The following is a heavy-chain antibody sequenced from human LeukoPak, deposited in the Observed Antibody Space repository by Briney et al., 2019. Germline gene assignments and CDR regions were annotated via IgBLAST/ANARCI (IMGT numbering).Heavy chain of an antibody. CDR3: TTDRIPITISGDDY. V-gene: IGHV3-11*05. Sequence: PGGSLRLSCAASGFSFGDYYMNWIRQAPGKGLEWVSYITSSSYTNYADSVKGRFTISRDNAENSLYLQVNSLRAEDTAVYYCTTDRIPITISGDDYWGQGTLVTVSS. D-gene: IGHD3-3*01. J-gene: IGHJ4*02. CDR2: ITSSSYT. CDR1: GFSFGDYY.